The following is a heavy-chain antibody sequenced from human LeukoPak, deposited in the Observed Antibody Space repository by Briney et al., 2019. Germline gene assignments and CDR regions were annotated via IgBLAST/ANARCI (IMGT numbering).Heavy chain of an antibody. V-gene: IGHV4-4*07. CDR3: AGSGDTYFFDY. J-gene: IGHJ4*02. Sequence: SETLSLTCTVSGDSIRTYYWAWIRQPAGKGLEWVGRIYSSGDTNYNPSLMSRLTMSVDTSKDQLSLRLGSVTAADTALYFCAGSGDTYFFDYWGQGTLVTVSS. CDR1: GDSIRTYY. CDR2: IYSSGDT. D-gene: IGHD2-15*01.